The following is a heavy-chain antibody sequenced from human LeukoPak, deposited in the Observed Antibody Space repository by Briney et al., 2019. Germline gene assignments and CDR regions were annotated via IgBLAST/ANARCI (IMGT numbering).Heavy chain of an antibody. CDR3: ARGRGPYGWFDP. CDR1: GFTSSDYW. D-gene: IGHD3-10*01. CDR2: MNSAGTTT. V-gene: IGHV3-74*01. J-gene: IGHJ5*02. Sequence: GGSLRLSCAASGFTSSDYWMHWVRHAPGKGLVWVSRMNSAGTTTSYADSVKGRFTISRDTAKNTLYLQMNSLRAEDTAVYYCARGRGPYGWFDPWGQGTLVIVSS.